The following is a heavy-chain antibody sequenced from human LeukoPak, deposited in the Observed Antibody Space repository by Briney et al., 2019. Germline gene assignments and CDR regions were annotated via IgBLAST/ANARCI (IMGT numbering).Heavy chain of an antibody. CDR3: ARQLRVGTVQGFDP. CDR2: IDPTDSYT. V-gene: IGHV5-10-1*01. J-gene: IGHJ5*02. CDR1: GYSFTSYW. D-gene: IGHD4-17*01. Sequence: RGESLKISCKGSGYSFTSYWISWVRQMPGKGLEWMGRIDPTDSYTNYRPSFQGHVTISADKSISTVYLHWSSLKASDTAMYYCARQLRVGTVQGFDPWGQGILVTVSS.